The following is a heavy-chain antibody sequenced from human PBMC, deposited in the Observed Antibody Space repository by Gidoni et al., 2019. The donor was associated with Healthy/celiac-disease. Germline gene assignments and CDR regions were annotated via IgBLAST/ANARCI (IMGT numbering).Heavy chain of an antibody. Sequence: QVQLQESGPGLVKPSETLSLTCTVSGGSVSSGSYYWSWIRQPPGKGLEWIGYIYYSGSTNYNPSLKSRVTISVDTSKNQFSLKLSSVTAADTAVYYCARAAPAYLTALDYWGQGTLVTVSS. V-gene: IGHV4-61*01. CDR3: ARAAPAYLTALDY. D-gene: IGHD5-18*01. J-gene: IGHJ4*02. CDR1: GGSVSSGSYY. CDR2: IYYSGST.